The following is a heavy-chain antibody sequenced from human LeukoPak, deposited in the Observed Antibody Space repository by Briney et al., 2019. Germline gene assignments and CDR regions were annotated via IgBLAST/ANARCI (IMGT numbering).Heavy chain of an antibody. D-gene: IGHD1-26*01. CDR1: GFSFDDYA. CDR2: INWNSGSI. CDR3: AKDMMAIVGGTTSAFDM. Sequence: GGSLRLSCAATGFSFDDYAMHWVRQAPGKGLEWVSGINWNSGSIDYAESVKGRFTISRDNAKNSLYLQMNSLRAEDTALYYCAKDMMAIVGGTTSAFDMWGQGTMVTVSS. V-gene: IGHV3-9*01. J-gene: IGHJ3*02.